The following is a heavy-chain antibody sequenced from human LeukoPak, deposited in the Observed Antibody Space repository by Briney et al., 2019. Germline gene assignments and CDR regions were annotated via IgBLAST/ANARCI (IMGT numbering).Heavy chain of an antibody. J-gene: IGHJ6*02. V-gene: IGHV3-66*02. Sequence: GGSLRLSCAVSGFIVSDSYMTWVRQAPGKGLEWVAIIYRGGSVYYTDSVKGRFTISRDNSKNTLYLQMNSLRAEDTAVYYCARVVVPAAIYYYGMDVWGQGTTVTVSS. CDR2: IYRGGSV. CDR3: ARVVVPAAIYYYGMDV. CDR1: GFIVSDSY. D-gene: IGHD2-2*01.